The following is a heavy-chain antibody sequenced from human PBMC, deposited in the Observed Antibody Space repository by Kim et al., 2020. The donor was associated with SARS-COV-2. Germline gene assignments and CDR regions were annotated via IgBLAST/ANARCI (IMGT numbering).Heavy chain of an antibody. D-gene: IGHD3-10*01. Sequence: NPSLKSRVTIPVDTSKNQYALKLSSVTAADTAVYYCAREDYYGSGSYVDYWGQGTLVTVSS. V-gene: IGHV4-59*01. CDR3: AREDYYGSGSYVDY. J-gene: IGHJ4*02.